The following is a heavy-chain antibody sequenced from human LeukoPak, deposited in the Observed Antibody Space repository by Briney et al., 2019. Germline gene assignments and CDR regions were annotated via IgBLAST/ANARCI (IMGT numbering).Heavy chain of an antibody. V-gene: IGHV1-46*01. CDR3: ARGYSSGYRIDY. D-gene: IGHD3-22*01. CDR2: INPSGNST. CDR1: GYTFTNYY. Sequence: ASVKVSCKASGYTFTNYYMHWVRQAPGQGLEWMGIINPSGNSTSYAQIFQGRVTMTRDTSTSTVYMELSSLRSEDTAVYYCARGYSSGYRIDYGGQGTLVTVSS. J-gene: IGHJ4*02.